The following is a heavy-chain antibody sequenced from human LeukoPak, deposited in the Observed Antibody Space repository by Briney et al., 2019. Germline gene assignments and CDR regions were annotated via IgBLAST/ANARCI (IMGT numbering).Heavy chain of an antibody. J-gene: IGHJ4*02. CDR1: GFTFSNYA. D-gene: IGHD3-22*01. Sequence: TGGSPRLSCAASGFTFSNYAMSWVRQAPGKGLEWVSVISGSGASTYYADSVKGRFTISRDNSKNTLYLQMNGLRAEDTAVYFCAKGPPYDSSGYYSAFDYWGQGTLVTVSS. CDR2: ISGSGAST. V-gene: IGHV3-23*01. CDR3: AKGPPYDSSGYYSAFDY.